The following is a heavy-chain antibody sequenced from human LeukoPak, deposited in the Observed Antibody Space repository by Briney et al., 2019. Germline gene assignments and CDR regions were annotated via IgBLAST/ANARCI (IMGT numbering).Heavy chain of an antibody. CDR3: ARDPRTTGKSNYGMDV. CDR1: GITVSSNY. CDR2: IYSGGTT. D-gene: IGHD4-17*01. J-gene: IGHJ6*02. Sequence: GGSLRLSCAASGITVSSNYMSWVRQPPGKGLEWVSIIYSGGTTYYADSAQGRFTISRDNPKNTVYLQMNSLRVEDTAVYYCARDPRTTGKSNYGMDVWGQGTTVTVSS. V-gene: IGHV3-53*01.